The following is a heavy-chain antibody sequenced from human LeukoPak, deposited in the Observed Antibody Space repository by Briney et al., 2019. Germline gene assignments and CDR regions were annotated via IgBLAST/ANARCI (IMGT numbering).Heavy chain of an antibody. J-gene: IGHJ4*02. CDR2: IYYSGST. CDR1: GGSVSSTSYY. Sequence: PSETLSLTCTVSGGSVSSTSYYWGWIRQPPGKGLEWIGSIYYSGSTYYNPSLKSRVTMSVDTSRNQFSLKLSSVTAADTAVYYCARAYCSGGSCYSGFDYWGQGTPVTVSS. CDR3: ARAYCSGGSCYSGFDY. D-gene: IGHD2-15*01. V-gene: IGHV4-39*07.